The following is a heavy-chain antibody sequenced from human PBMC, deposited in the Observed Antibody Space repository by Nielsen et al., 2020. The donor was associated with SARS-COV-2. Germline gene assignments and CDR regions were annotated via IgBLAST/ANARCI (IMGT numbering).Heavy chain of an antibody. Sequence: GESLKISCAASGFTFSSYAMHWVRQAPGKGLEWVAVISYDGSNKYYADSVKGRFTISRDNSKNTLYLQMNSLRAEDTAVYYCAKVPSSAGTDYYYGMDVWGQGTTVTVSS. J-gene: IGHJ6*02. CDR1: GFTFSSYA. D-gene: IGHD6-13*01. V-gene: IGHV3-30*04. CDR3: AKVPSSAGTDYYYGMDV. CDR2: ISYDGSNK.